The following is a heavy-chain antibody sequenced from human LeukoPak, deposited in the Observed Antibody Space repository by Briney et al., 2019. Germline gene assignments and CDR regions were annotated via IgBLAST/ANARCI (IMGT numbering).Heavy chain of an antibody. CDR3: ARGLLWFGELSGMDV. V-gene: IGHV1-2*02. D-gene: IGHD3-10*01. Sequence: GASVKVSCKASGYTFTGYYMHWVRQAPGQGLEWMGWINPNSGGTNYAQKFQGRVTMTRDTSISTAYMELSRLRSDDTAVYYCARGLLWFGELSGMDVWGQGTTVTVSS. CDR2: INPNSGGT. J-gene: IGHJ6*02. CDR1: GYTFTGYY.